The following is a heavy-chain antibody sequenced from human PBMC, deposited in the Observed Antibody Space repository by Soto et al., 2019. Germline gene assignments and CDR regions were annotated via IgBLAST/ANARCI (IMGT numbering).Heavy chain of an antibody. Sequence: GSLRLSCAASGFTFSGYWMSWVRQAPRKGLAWVANIKQDGNEQYYVDSVKGRFTISRDNARNSLYLQLNSLRAEDTAVYYCARRYSSAFDIWGRGTMVTVSS. CDR2: IKQDGNEQ. J-gene: IGHJ3*02. V-gene: IGHV3-7*03. D-gene: IGHD5-18*01. CDR3: ARRYSSAFDI. CDR1: GFTFSGYW.